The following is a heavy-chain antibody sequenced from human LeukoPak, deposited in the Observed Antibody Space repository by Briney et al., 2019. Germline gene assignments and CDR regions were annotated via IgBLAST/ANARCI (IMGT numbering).Heavy chain of an antibody. J-gene: IGHJ4*02. CDR2: IYYGGNT. V-gene: IGHV4-39*07. CDR1: GGSISRSSYY. CDR3: ARKYYFDY. Sequence: SETLSLTCTVSGGSISRSSYYWGWIRQPPGKGLEWIGTIYYGGNTYYNPSLKSRVTMSVDTSKNQFSLKLSSVTAADTAVYYCARKYYFDYWGQGTLVTVSS.